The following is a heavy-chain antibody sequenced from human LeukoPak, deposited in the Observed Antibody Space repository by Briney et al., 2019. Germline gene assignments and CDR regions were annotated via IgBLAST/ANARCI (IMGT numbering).Heavy chain of an antibody. J-gene: IGHJ3*02. CDR3: AREEMATITEFDI. CDR1: GGTFSSYA. D-gene: IGHD5-24*01. V-gene: IGHV1-46*01. CDR2: INPSGGST. Sequence: ASVKVSCKASGGTFSSYAISWVRLAPGQGLEWMGIINPSGGSTSYAQKFQGRVTMTRDTSTSTVYMELSSLRSEDTAVYYCAREEMATITEFDIWGQGTMVTVSS.